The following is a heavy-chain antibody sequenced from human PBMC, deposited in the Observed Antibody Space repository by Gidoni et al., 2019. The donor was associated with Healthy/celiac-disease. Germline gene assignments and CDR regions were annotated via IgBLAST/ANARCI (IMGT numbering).Heavy chain of an antibody. V-gene: IGHV5-10-1*03. CDR2: IDPSDSDT. CDR3: ATSRVVVAATGHYYYGMDV. CDR1: GYRFPSHW. Sequence: EVQLVQSGAEVKTPGESLRIPCKGSGYRFPSHWTRWVRQMPGKGLAWMGRIDPSDSDTNYSPSFQGHVTISADKSISTAYLQWSSLKASDTAMYYCATSRVVVAATGHYYYGMDVWGQGTTVTVSS. J-gene: IGHJ6*02. D-gene: IGHD2-15*01.